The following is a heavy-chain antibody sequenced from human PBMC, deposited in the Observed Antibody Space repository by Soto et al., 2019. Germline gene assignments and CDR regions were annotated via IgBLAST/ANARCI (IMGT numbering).Heavy chain of an antibody. CDR1: GGALRNNA. CDR3: ASAPGYTGYANRGRFDP. D-gene: IGHD5-12*01. V-gene: IGHV1-69*01. Sequence: QVQLVQSGAEVKKPGSSVRVSCKASGGALRNNAITWVRQAPGQGLEWMGEIIPIFGTANYAQKFQGRVTLTADPSTTPLYVDLSSLTSEATAVYSRASAPGYTGYANRGRFDPWGQGTLVTVSS. J-gene: IGHJ5*02. CDR2: IIPIFGTA.